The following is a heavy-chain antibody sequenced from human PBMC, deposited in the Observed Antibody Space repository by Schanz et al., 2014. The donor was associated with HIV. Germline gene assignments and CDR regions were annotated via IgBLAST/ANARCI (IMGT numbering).Heavy chain of an antibody. CDR2: ITGSSAHT. D-gene: IGHD2-8*01. CDR1: GFTFSNYA. J-gene: IGHJ6*02. Sequence: ESGGGLVQPGGSRRLSCAASGFTFSNYAMSWVRQAPGKGLEWVSAITGSSAHTNYADSVKGRFTISRDNSKNTLYLQMNGLRAEDTAVYYCANSGYCTNGICYTRGDGMDVWGQGTTVTVSS. V-gene: IGHV3-23*01. CDR3: ANSGYCTNGICYTRGDGMDV.